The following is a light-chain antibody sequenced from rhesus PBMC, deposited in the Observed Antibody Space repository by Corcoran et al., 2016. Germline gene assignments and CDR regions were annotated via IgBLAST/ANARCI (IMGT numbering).Light chain of an antibody. CDR1: QSVSSY. J-gene: IGKJ2*01. V-gene: IGKV3-53*02. CDR3: QKYSSSPYS. CDR2: GAS. Sequence: QVILTQSPATLSLSPGERATLSCRASQSVSSYLAWYQQNPGQAPKLLIYGASSRATGIPDRFRGSGSGTELTLTISSLEPEEFAVYYCQKYSSSPYSFGQGTKVEIK.